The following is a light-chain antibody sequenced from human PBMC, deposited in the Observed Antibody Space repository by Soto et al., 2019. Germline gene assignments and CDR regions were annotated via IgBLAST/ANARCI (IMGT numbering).Light chain of an antibody. V-gene: IGKV3-11*01. J-gene: IGKJ4*01. Sequence: EIVLTQSPATLSLSPGERATLSCRASQKVTTYLAWYQQKPGQAPRLLMYNASSRANGIPARFSGSGSGTDFTLTISSLEPEDFAVYYCQQRSNWVTFGGGTKVEIK. CDR3: QQRSNWVT. CDR1: QKVTTY. CDR2: NAS.